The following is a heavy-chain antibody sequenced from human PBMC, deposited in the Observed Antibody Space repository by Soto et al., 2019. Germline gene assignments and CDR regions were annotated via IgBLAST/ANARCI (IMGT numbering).Heavy chain of an antibody. D-gene: IGHD6-6*01. Sequence: EVQLAESGGGLAQPGGSLRLSCAASGFTLSGYAMDWVRQAPGKGLEYVSGISSNGVGTYYANPVQGRFTISRDTSKNTVYLQTGSLRPEDMAVYYCARRARPDFYYMVVWGKGTTVTVSS. V-gene: IGHV3-64*01. CDR3: ARRARPDFYYMVV. CDR1: GFTLSGYA. J-gene: IGHJ6*03. CDR2: ISSNGVGT.